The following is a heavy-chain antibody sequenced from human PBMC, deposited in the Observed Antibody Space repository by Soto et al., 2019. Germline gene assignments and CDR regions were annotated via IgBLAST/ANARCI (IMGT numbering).Heavy chain of an antibody. CDR1: GYSFSNYW. J-gene: IGHJ4*02. V-gene: IGHV5-51*01. Sequence: EVQLVQSGAEVKKPGESLTISCKGSGYSFSNYWIAWVRQMPGKGLEWMGIIFPADSDTKYSPSFQGQVTISADKSISTAYLQWSSLKASDTAMYYCASSVVVPSTMNYFDYWGQGSLVTVSS. CDR2: IFPADSDT. CDR3: ASSVVVPSTMNYFDY. D-gene: IGHD2-15*01.